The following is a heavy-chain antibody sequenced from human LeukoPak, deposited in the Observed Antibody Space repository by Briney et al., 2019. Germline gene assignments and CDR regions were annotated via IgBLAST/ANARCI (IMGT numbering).Heavy chain of an antibody. CDR2: INSDGSST. V-gene: IGHV3-74*01. CDR1: GFTFSSYW. Sequence: GGPLRLSCAASGFTFSSYWMHWVRQAPGKGLVWVSRINSDGSSTSYADSVKGRFTISRDNAKNTLYLQMNSLRAEDTAVYYCARERPPTGLGWFDPWGQGTLVTVSS. J-gene: IGHJ5*02. D-gene: IGHD1-1*01. CDR3: ARERPPTGLGWFDP.